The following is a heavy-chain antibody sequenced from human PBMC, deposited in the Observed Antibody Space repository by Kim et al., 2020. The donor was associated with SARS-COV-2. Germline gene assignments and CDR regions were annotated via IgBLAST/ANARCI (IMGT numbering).Heavy chain of an antibody. D-gene: IGHD3-22*01. CDR3: AREQGGYYYGYFDY. V-gene: IGHV3-53*01. Sequence: ADSGKGRFTISRDNYKDTLYLQMNSLGAEDTAVYYCAREQGGYYYGYFDYWGQGTLVTVSS. J-gene: IGHJ4*02.